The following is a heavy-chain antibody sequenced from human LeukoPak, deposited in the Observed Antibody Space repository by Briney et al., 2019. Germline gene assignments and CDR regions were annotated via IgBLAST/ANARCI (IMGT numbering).Heavy chain of an antibody. CDR2: IYYSGST. CDR3: ARDYGGSCFFDY. CDR1: GGSFSGYY. D-gene: IGHD2-15*01. Sequence: SETLSLTCAVYGGSFSGYYWSWIRQPPGKGLEWIGSIYYSGSTYYNPSLKSRVTISVDTSKNQFSLKLSSVTAADTAVYYCARDYGGSCFFDYWGQGTLVTVSS. J-gene: IGHJ4*02. V-gene: IGHV4-34*01.